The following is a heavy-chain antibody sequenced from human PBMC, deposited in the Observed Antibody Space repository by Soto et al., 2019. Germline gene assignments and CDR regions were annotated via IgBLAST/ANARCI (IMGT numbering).Heavy chain of an antibody. CDR1: GGSISSDY. CDR3: AKDTRGDALRDHWYFDI. CDR2: IFRSGST. Sequence: QVQLQESGPGLVKPSETLSLTCTVSGGSISSDYWTWIRQPPGKGLEWIGYIFRSGSTSYSPSLRRRVTIAADMSKHQFFLTLNSVTAADTAIYYCAKDTRGDALRDHWYFDIWGRGTLVTVSS. V-gene: IGHV4-59*12. J-gene: IGHJ2*01. D-gene: IGHD2-15*01.